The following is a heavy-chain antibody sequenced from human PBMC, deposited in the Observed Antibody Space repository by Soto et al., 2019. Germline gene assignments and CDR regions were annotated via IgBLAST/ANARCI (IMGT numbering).Heavy chain of an antibody. Sequence: QVQLVESGGGVVQPGRSLRLSCAASGFTFSSYGMHWVRQAPGKGLEWVAVISYDGSNKYYADSVKGRFTISRDNSKNTMYLQMNSLRDEDTAVYYCAKAPTTTVTTFMHYGMDVWGQGTTVTVSS. CDR2: ISYDGSNK. CDR1: GFTFSSYG. J-gene: IGHJ6*02. V-gene: IGHV3-30*18. CDR3: AKAPTTTVTTFMHYGMDV. D-gene: IGHD4-17*01.